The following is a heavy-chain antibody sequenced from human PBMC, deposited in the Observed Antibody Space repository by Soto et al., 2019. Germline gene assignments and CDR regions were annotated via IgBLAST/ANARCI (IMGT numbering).Heavy chain of an antibody. D-gene: IGHD3-16*02. CDR1: GFSFSTYW. Sequence: GGSLRLSCTPSGFSFSTYWMHWVRQAPGEGLAWVSRINMDGTTINYADSVKGRFTISRDNAKSTLYLQMNSLRDDDTAVYYCARAGSYRFDCWGPGTLVTVSS. J-gene: IGHJ4*02. CDR2: INMDGTTI. CDR3: ARAGSYRFDC. V-gene: IGHV3-74*01.